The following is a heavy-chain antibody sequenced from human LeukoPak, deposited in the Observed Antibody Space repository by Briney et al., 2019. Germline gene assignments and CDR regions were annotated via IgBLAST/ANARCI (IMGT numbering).Heavy chain of an antibody. Sequence: PGGSLRLSCVASGFSLSTYDMYWVRQAPGKGLEYVSAITSNGGTTYYANSVKGRFTISRDNSKSTLYLQMGSVRAEDMAVYYCARGYCSSTSCTNDYWGQGTLVTVSS. J-gene: IGHJ4*02. CDR1: GFSLSTYD. CDR2: ITSNGGTT. V-gene: IGHV3-64*01. CDR3: ARGYCSSTSCTNDY. D-gene: IGHD2-2*01.